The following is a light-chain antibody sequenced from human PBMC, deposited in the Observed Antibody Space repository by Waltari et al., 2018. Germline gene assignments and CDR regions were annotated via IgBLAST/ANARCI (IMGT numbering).Light chain of an antibody. J-gene: IGLJ2*01. Sequence: SYSLTQQPSVSLSPGQTASITCSGEKLGHSDVSWYQHKAGQSPVLVIYEDTRRPSGTPERFSGSNSGNTATLTISGTQAIDEADYYCQAWDRNTFVVFGGGTKLTVL. CDR2: EDT. V-gene: IGLV3-1*01. CDR1: KLGHSD. CDR3: QAWDRNTFVV.